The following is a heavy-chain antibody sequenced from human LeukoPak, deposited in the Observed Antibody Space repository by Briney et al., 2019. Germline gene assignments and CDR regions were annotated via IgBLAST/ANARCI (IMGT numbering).Heavy chain of an antibody. J-gene: IGHJ2*01. D-gene: IGHD5-24*01. CDR3: SRDRVEMATTRYFDL. Sequence: GASLRLSCIGSGFTIRDYARRWLRQAQGKGLEWGAIIRSGAYGGTTEYAPSVKGRFTISRDDSKGIAYLQMTSLHIEDTAVYYCSRDRVEMATTRYFDLWGRGTLVTVSS. CDR1: GFTIRDYA. V-gene: IGHV3-49*02. CDR2: IRSGAYGGTT.